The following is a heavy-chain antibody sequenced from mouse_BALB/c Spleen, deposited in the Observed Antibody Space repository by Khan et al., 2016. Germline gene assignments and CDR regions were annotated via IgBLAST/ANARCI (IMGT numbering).Heavy chain of an antibody. J-gene: IGHJ3*01. CDR3: AIGDFAY. CDR1: GFNIKDTY. CDR2: IDPANGNT. Sequence: EVELVESGAELVKPGASVKLSCTASGFNIKDTYMHWVKQRPEQGLEWIGRIDPANGNTKYDPKFQGKATITADTSSNTAYLQLSSLTSEDTAVYYCAIGDFAYWVQVTLVTVSA. D-gene: IGHD2-13*01. V-gene: IGHV14-3*02.